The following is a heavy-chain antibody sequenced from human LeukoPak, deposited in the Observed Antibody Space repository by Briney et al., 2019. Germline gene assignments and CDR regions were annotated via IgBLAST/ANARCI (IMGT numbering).Heavy chain of an antibody. CDR1: GGTFSSYA. V-gene: IGHV1-69*06. D-gene: IGHD1-26*01. CDR3: AREESIGRYQFLHDY. J-gene: IGHJ4*02. CDR2: IIPIFGTA. Sequence: SVKVSCKASGGTFSSYAISWVRQAPGQGLEWMGGIIPIFGTANYAQKFQGRVTITADKSTSTAYMELSSLRSEDTAVYYCAREESIGRYQFLHDYWGQGTLVTVSS.